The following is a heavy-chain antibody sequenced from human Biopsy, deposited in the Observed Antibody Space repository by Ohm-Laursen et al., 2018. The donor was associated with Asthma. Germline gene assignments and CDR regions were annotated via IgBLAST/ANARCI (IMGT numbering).Heavy chain of an antibody. CDR3: ARAVSSSSYWYFDL. CDR1: GDAMSTSGSY. Sequence: SQTLSLTCAVSGDAMSTSGSYWGWIRQSPGKGLEWIGSIYYSGRTYYNPSLESRVTISADTSKNHFSPKVTSVTAADTAVYYCARAVSSSSYWYFDLWGRGDLVTVSS. D-gene: IGHD6-6*01. J-gene: IGHJ2*01. V-gene: IGHV4-39*02. CDR2: IYYSGRT.